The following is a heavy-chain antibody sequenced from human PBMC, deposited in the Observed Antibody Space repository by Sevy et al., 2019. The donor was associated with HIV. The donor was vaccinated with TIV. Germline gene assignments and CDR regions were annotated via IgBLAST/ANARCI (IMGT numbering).Heavy chain of an antibody. Sequence: GESLKISCGASGFTFCSYAMSWVRQAPGKGLEWVSAISGSGGSTYYADSVKGRFTISRDNSKNTLYLQMNSLRAEDTAVYYCANGGGAAAGFDYWGQGTLVTVSS. J-gene: IGHJ4*02. CDR3: ANGGGAAAGFDY. D-gene: IGHD6-13*01. CDR2: ISGSGGST. V-gene: IGHV3-23*01. CDR1: GFTFCSYA.